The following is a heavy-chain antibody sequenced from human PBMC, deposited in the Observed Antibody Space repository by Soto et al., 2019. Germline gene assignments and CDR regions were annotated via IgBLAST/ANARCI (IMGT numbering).Heavy chain of an antibody. CDR1: GFTFSSYG. J-gene: IGHJ3*02. CDR2: ISYDGSNK. V-gene: IGHV3-30*18. Sequence: PGGSLRLSCAASGFTFSSYGMHWVRQAPGKGLEWVAVISYDGSNKYYADSVKGRFTISRDNSKNTLYLQMNSLRAEDTAVYYCAKIGDSSSSGGAFDISGPAPIVTLSS. CDR3: AKIGDSSSSGGAFDI. D-gene: IGHD6-6*01.